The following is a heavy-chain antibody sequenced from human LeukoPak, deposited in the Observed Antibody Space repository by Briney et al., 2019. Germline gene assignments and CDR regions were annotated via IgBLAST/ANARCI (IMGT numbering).Heavy chain of an antibody. V-gene: IGHV1-69*13. CDR3: ATFSPDYYDSSGPIDY. D-gene: IGHD3-22*01. Sequence: ASVKVSCKASGGTFSSYAISWVRQAPGQGPEWMGGIIPIFGTANYAQKFQGRVTITADESTSTAYMELSSLRSEDTAVYYCATFSPDYYDSSGPIDYWGQGTLVTVSS. J-gene: IGHJ4*02. CDR2: IIPIFGTA. CDR1: GGTFSSYA.